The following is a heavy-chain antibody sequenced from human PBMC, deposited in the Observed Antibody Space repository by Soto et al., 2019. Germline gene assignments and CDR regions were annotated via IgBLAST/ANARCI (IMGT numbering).Heavy chain of an antibody. Sequence: QVQLVQSGAEVKKPGASVKVSCKASGYTFTGYYMHWVRQAPGQGLEWMGWINPNSGGTNYAQKFQCCFTMPRDTSISTAYMELSSLRSDDTAVYYCSRDGFTGYYWRAFDISGQGTMVTVSS. D-gene: IGHD3-9*01. J-gene: IGHJ3*02. CDR2: INPNSGGT. CDR1: GYTFTGYY. CDR3: SRDGFTGYYWRAFDI. V-gene: IGHV1-2*04.